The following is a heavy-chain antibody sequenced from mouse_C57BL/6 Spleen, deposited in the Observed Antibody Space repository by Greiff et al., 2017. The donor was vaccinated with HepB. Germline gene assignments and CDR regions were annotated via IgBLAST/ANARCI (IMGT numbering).Heavy chain of an antibody. V-gene: IGHV1-20*01. Sequence: EVKLVESGPELVKPGDSVKISCKASGYSFTGYFMNWVMQSHGKSLEWIGRINPYNGDTFYNQKFKGKATLTVDKSSSTAHMELRSLTSEDSAVYYCARKKITTVVADAMDYWGQGTSVTVSS. CDR3: ARKKITTVVADAMDY. D-gene: IGHD1-1*01. CDR2: INPYNGDT. CDR1: GYSFTGYF. J-gene: IGHJ4*01.